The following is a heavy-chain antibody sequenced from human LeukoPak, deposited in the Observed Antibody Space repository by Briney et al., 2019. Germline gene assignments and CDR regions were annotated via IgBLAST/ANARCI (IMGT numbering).Heavy chain of an antibody. J-gene: IGHJ4*02. CDR3: ASWINNDNY. V-gene: IGHV3-7*01. Sequence: PGGSLRLSCEASGFTFSSSLKNWVRQAPGKGLEWVANINPDGGEKGYVDSVKGRFTISRDNARNSLYLQMNSLRAEDTAVYYCASWINNDNYWGQGTLVTVSS. CDR1: GFTFSSSL. D-gene: IGHD1-1*01. CDR2: INPDGGEK.